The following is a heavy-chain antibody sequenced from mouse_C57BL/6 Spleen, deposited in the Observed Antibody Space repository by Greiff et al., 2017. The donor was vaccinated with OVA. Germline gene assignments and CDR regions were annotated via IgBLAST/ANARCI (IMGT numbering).Heavy chain of an antibody. CDR3: AIYYYGSSYFDY. CDR1: GYTFTSYW. CDR2: IDPSDSET. D-gene: IGHD1-1*01. Sequence: QQSCKASGYTFTSYWMHWVKQRPIQGLEWIGNIDPSDSETHYNQKFKDKATLTVDKSSSTAYMQLSSLTSEDSAVYYCAIYYYGSSYFDYWGQGTTLTVSS. V-gene: IGHV1-52*01. J-gene: IGHJ2*01.